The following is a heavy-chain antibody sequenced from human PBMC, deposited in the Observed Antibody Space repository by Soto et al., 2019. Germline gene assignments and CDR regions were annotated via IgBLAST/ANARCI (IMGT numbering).Heavy chain of an antibody. CDR3: ARGNYYDSSGYYYSYRIFDY. J-gene: IGHJ4*02. Sequence: GGSLRLSCAASGFTFSSYGMHWVRQAPGKGLEWVAVIWYDGSNKYYADSVKGRFTISRDNSKNTLYLQMNSLRAEDTAVYYCARGNYYDSSGYYYSYRIFDYWGQGTLVTVSS. CDR1: GFTFSSYG. V-gene: IGHV3-33*01. D-gene: IGHD3-22*01. CDR2: IWYDGSNK.